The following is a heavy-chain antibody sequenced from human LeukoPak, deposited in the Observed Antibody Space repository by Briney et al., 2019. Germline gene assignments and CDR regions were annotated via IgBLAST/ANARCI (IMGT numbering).Heavy chain of an antibody. J-gene: IGHJ6*03. CDR1: GGSISYHY. Sequence: PSETLSLTCTVSGGSISYHYWSWIRQSPGKGLEWIGSIYYSGSSNYNPSLKSRVTISVDTSKNQFSLKLTSVTAADTAVYYCAREKGYDDYVGGDYYYYYMDVWGKGTTVTISS. CDR2: IYYSGSS. D-gene: IGHD4-17*01. V-gene: IGHV4-59*11. CDR3: AREKGYDDYVGGDYYYYYMDV.